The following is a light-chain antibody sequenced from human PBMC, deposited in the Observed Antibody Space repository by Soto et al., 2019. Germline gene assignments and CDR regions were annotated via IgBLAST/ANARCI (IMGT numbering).Light chain of an antibody. J-gene: IGKJ4*01. CDR3: QQCYTIPLT. CDR2: WAS. V-gene: IGKV4-1*01. Sequence: DIVMTQSPDSLAVSLGERATINCKSSQSVLYSSNNKNHLTWFQQKPGQPPRLLIYWASTRESGVPERFSGSGSGTDFTLTISSLQAEDVAVYYCQQCYTIPLTFGGGTRVEIK. CDR1: QSVLYSSNNKNH.